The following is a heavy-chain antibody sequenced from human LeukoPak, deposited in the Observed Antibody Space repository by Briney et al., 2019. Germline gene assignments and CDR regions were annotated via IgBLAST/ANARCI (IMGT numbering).Heavy chain of an antibody. V-gene: IGHV3-7*01. J-gene: IGHJ2*01. CDR2: IRQDGTDK. D-gene: IGHD4-17*01. CDR3: ARSDTYGDYSDWYFDL. Sequence: GGSLRLSCAASGFTLSSYWMSWVRQAPGKGLEWVATIRQDGTDKYYVDSVSGRFTISRDNAKNSLFLQMNSLRAEDTAMFYCARSDTYGDYSDWYFDLWGRGTLVTVSS. CDR1: GFTLSSYW.